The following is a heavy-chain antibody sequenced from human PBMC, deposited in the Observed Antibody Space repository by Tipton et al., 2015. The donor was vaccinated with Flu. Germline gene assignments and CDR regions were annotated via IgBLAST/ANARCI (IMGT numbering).Heavy chain of an antibody. J-gene: IGHJ4*02. Sequence: SLRLSCAASGFTSSLYWMNWVRRAPGKGLEWVANINQNGSILYYVDSVKGRFTISRDNAKNSLYLQMNSLRGDDSAVYYCARAVGGSGSYWGQGTLVTVSS. CDR2: INQNGSIL. CDR1: GFTSSLYW. D-gene: IGHD3-10*01. CDR3: ARAVGGSGSY. V-gene: IGHV3-7*01.